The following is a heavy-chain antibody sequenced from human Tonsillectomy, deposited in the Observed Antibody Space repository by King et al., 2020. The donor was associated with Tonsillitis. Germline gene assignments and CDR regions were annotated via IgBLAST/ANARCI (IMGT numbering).Heavy chain of an antibody. V-gene: IGHV3-23*04. J-gene: IGHJ4*02. CDR2: ISGSGGGT. D-gene: IGHD2-21*02. Sequence: VQLVESGGGLVQSGGSLRLSCAASGFPFSTYAMSWVRQAPGKGLEWVSVISGSGGGTYYAESVKGRFTISRDNSKNTLYLQMTSLRAEDTAVYYCARRVTALDYWGQGTLVTVSS. CDR3: ARRVTALDY. CDR1: GFPFSTYA.